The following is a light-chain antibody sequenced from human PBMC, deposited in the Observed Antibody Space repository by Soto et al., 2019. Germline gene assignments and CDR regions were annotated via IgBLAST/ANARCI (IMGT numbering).Light chain of an antibody. J-gene: IGLJ1*01. V-gene: IGLV2-14*01. Sequence: QSALTQPASVSGSPGQSVTISCTETSSDVGGYDYVSWYQQHPGTAPKLMLYEVNNRPSGVSNRFSGSKSGNTASLIISGLQTEDEADYYCSAYTTTSTLIFGNGTKVTVL. CDR3: SAYTTTSTLI. CDR1: SSDVGGYDY. CDR2: EVN.